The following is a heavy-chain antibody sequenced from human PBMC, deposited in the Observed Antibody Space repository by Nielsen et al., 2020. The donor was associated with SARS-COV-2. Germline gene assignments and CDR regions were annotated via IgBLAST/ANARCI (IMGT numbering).Heavy chain of an antibody. CDR3: ARDRWGGMYHSSSWHRYYYGMDV. J-gene: IGHJ6*02. CDR2: ISYDGSNK. CDR1: GFTFSSYA. V-gene: IGHV3-30*04. Sequence: GESLKISCAASGFTFSSYAMHWVRQAPGKGLEWVAVISYDGSNKYYADSVKGRFTISRDNSKNTLYLQMNSLRAEDTAVYYCARDRWGGMYHSSSWHRYYYGMDVWGQGTTVTVSS. D-gene: IGHD6-13*01.